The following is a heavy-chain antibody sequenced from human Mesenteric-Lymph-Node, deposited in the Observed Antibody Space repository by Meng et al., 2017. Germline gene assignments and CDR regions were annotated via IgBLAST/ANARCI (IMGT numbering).Heavy chain of an antibody. V-gene: IGHV4-30-4*01. D-gene: IGHD4-17*01. CDR2: IYSSGST. CDR3: ARDRKHYGERGWFDP. J-gene: IGHJ5*02. Sequence: QVQLEELGPGLVQPSQTLSLTCPVSGGSISSGDYYWSWIRQPPGKGLEWIGYIYSSGSTYSNASLKNRVTISIDRSKNQFSLKLSSVTAADTAVYYCARDRKHYGERGWFDPWGQGTLVTVSS. CDR1: GGSISSGDYY.